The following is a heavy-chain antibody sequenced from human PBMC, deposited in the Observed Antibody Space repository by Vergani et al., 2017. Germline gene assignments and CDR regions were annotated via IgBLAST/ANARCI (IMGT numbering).Heavy chain of an antibody. D-gene: IGHD2-2*01. Sequence: EVQLVESGGGLVQPGGSLRLSCAASGFTFSSYAMHWVRQGPGKGLEYVSAISSNGGSTYYANSVKGRFTISRDNSKNTLYLQMGSLRAEDMAVYYCASEIVVVPAGAFDIWGQGTMVTVSS. CDR1: GFTFSSYA. CDR3: ASEIVVVPAGAFDI. V-gene: IGHV3-64*01. CDR2: ISSNGGST. J-gene: IGHJ3*02.